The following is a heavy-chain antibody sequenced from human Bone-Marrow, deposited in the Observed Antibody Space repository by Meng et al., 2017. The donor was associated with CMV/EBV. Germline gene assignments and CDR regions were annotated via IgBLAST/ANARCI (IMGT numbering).Heavy chain of an antibody. D-gene: IGHD2-21*01. CDR3: AKGGAYCGGNCYSPQ. CDR2: ISSSSSTI. V-gene: IGHV3-11*01. J-gene: IGHJ6*02. Sequence: GGSLRLSCAASGFTFSDYYMSWIRQAPGKGLEWVSYISSSSSTIYYADSVKGRFTISRDNSKNTVYLQMTSLRVEDTAVYYCAKGGAYCGGNCYSPQWGQGTTVTVSS. CDR1: GFTFSDYY.